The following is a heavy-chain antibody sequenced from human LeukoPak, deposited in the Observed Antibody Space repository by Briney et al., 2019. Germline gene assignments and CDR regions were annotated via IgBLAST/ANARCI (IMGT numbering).Heavy chain of an antibody. CDR1: GFIFSSYG. CDR2: IRYDGSKK. J-gene: IGHJ4*02. V-gene: IGHV3-30*02. D-gene: IGHD1-26*01. Sequence: GGSLRLSCAASGFIFSSYGMHWVRQAPGKGLEWVAFIRYDGSKKYYADSVKGRFTISRDNSKNSLYLQMNSLRAEDTAVYYCAREVIVGANYYFDYWGQGTLVTVSS. CDR3: AREVIVGANYYFDY.